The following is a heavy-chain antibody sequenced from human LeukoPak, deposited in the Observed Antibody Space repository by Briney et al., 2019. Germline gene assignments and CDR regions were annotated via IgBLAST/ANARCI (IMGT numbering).Heavy chain of an antibody. J-gene: IGHJ4*02. V-gene: IGHV1-24*01. CDR2: FDPEDGET. CDR3: ARGAYSSNSYNYFDY. CDR1: GYTLTELS. D-gene: IGHD6-13*01. Sequence: AASVKVSCKVSGYTLTELSMHWVRQAPGKGLEWMGGFDPEDGETTYAQKFQGRVTMTRDTSTSTVYMELSSLRSEDSAVYYCARGAYSSNSYNYFDYWGQGTLVTVSS.